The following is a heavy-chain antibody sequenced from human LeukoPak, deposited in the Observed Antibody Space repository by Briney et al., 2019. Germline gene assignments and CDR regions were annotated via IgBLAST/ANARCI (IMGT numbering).Heavy chain of an antibody. CDR2: IFHSGTT. J-gene: IGHJ2*01. CDR1: GYSISGGYY. V-gene: IGHV4-38-2*01. CDR3: ARGGGTIKGYFDL. D-gene: IGHD1-1*01. Sequence: SETLSLTCAVSGYSISGGYYWGWIRQPPGKGLEWIGSIFHSGTTYYNPSLKSRVTISVGTSKNQFSLKLSSVTAADTAVYYCARGGGTIKGYFDLWGRGTLVTVSS.